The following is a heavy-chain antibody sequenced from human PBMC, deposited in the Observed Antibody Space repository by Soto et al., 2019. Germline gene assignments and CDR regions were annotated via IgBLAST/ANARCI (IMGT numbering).Heavy chain of an antibody. V-gene: IGHV1-18*01. Sequence: QVQLVQSGAEVKKPGASVKVSCKASGYTFTSYGISWVRQAPGQGLEWMGWISAYNGNTKYAQNLQGRVTMTTDTSTSTASMELRSLRSDDTAVYYCATSNCSGGSCYSYYFDYWGQGTLVTVSS. CDR3: ATSNCSGGSCYSYYFDY. J-gene: IGHJ4*02. D-gene: IGHD2-15*01. CDR2: ISAYNGNT. CDR1: GYTFTSYG.